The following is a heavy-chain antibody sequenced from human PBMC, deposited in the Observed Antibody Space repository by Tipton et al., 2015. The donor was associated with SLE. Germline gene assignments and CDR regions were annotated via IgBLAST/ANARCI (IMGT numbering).Heavy chain of an antibody. J-gene: IGHJ3*02. Sequence: SLRLSCATSGFNFGDYAMAWVLQGPGKVLEWISFIRINSYGGSKEYAESVRGRFTISRDDSKGIAYLQMNSLKTEDTAVYYCTRVAVGATLGMSAFDIWGQGTMVTVSS. CDR2: IRINSYGGSK. V-gene: IGHV3-49*04. D-gene: IGHD1-26*01. CDR3: TRVAVGATLGMSAFDI. CDR1: GFNFGDYA.